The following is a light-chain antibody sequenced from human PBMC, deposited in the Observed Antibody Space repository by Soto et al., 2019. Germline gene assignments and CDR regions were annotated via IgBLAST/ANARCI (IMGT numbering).Light chain of an antibody. Sequence: EIVLTQSPGTLSLSPGERSTLSCRASQSVISSYLAWYQQKPGQAPRLLIYDGSKRATGIPAGFSGSGSGTDFTLTISSLEPEDFVVYYCQQRINWPLTFGGGTKVDIK. V-gene: IGKV3D-20*02. CDR2: DGS. J-gene: IGKJ4*01. CDR1: QSVISSY. CDR3: QQRINWPLT.